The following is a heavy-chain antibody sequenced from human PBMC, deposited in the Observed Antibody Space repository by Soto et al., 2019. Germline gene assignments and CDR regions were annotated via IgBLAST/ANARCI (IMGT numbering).Heavy chain of an antibody. Sequence: TASGFTFSSYAMSWARQAPGKGLEWVSAISASGGSTYYADSVKGRFTISRDTSKNTLYLQMNSLRAEDTAVYYCAKAPSVPRVAGYSSSRDYFDYWGQGSLVTDSS. CDR3: AKAPSVPRVAGYSSSRDYFDY. CDR1: GFTFSSYA. V-gene: IGHV3-23*01. J-gene: IGHJ4*02. D-gene: IGHD6-13*01. CDR2: ISASGGST.